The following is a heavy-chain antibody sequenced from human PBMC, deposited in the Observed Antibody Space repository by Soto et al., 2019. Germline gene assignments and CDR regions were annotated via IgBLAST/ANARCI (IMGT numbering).Heavy chain of an antibody. CDR2: ISGSGGRT. V-gene: IGHV3-23*01. CDR3: AKDCVYSYCYDAFDI. J-gene: IGHJ3*02. D-gene: IGHD5-18*01. CDR1: GFTFSSYA. Sequence: EVQLLESGGGLVQPGGSLRLSCAASGFTFSSYAMSWVRQAPGKGLEWVSAISGSGGRTYYADSVKGRFTISRDNSKNTLDLQMNSRRAEDTAVYYCAKDCVYSYCYDAFDIGGQGTMVTVSS.